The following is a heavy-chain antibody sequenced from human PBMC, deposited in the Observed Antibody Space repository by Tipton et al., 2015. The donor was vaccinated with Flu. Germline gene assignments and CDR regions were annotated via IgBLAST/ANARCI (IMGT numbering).Heavy chain of an antibody. Sequence: SLRLSCAASGFTFGSYGMHWVRQAPGKGLEWVAYLWYDGGNVHYADSVRGRFTITRDNSKNNVHLQMNNLRVADTAVYFCEREGPSDYRINVWGQGTTVSVSS. CDR1: GFTFGSYG. CDR3: EREGPSDYRINV. V-gene: IGHV3-33*01. J-gene: IGHJ6*02. D-gene: IGHD4-11*01. CDR2: LWYDGGNV.